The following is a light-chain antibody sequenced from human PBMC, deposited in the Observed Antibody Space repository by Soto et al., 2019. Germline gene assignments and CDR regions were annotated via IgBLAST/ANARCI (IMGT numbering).Light chain of an antibody. V-gene: IGKV3-20*01. CDR3: HQYGSIPIT. CDR1: QSVSNIF. J-gene: IGKJ5*01. Sequence: EIVLTQSPGTLSLSPGERATLSCRARQSVSNIFLAWYQQKPGQSPRVLIHGISRRATGIPDRFSGSGSATEFTLTISRLEPEDFAVYYCHQYGSIPITFGQGTRLEIK. CDR2: GIS.